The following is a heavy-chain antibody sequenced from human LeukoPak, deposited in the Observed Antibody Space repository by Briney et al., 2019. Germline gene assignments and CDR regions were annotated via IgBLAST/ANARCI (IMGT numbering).Heavy chain of an antibody. CDR3: AREGRDYDSSGYYDWFDP. CDR1: GGSISSGGYY. D-gene: IGHD3-22*01. V-gene: IGHV4-31*03. J-gene: IGHJ5*02. Sequence: TSETLSLTCTVSGGSISSGGYYWSWIRQHQGKGLEWIGYIYYSGSTYYNPSLKSRVTISVDTSKNQFSLKLSSVTAADTAVYYCAREGRDYDSSGYYDWFDPWGQGTLVTVSS. CDR2: IYYSGST.